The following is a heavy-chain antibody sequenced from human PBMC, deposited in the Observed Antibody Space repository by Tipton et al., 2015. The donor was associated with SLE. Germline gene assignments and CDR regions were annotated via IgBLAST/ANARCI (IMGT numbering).Heavy chain of an antibody. CDR2: MEYSGLI. V-gene: IGHV4-59*04. CDR1: GGPISGFY. Sequence: TLSLTCTVSGGPISGFYWSWIRQPPGKGLEWIGYMEYSGLIYYNPSLQSRVTMSLDTSKNQFSLRLTSVTVVDTAVYFCARSLGMGFCSGGDCFEPFDLWGQGTLVSVSS. J-gene: IGHJ4*02. D-gene: IGHD2-21*02. CDR3: ARSLGMGFCSGGDCFEPFDL.